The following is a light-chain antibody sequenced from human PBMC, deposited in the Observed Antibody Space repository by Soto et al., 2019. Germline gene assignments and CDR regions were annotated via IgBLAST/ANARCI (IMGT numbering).Light chain of an antibody. J-gene: IGKJ4*01. CDR2: GAS. Sequence: EIVWTQSPATLSLSPGERATLSCRASQSVNNNYLAWYQQKPGQAPRLLIYGASKRATGIPARFSGRGSGTDFTLTISSLEPEDFALYYCQQGSNWPPLTFGGGTKVDIK. CDR3: QQGSNWPPLT. V-gene: IGKV3-11*01. CDR1: QSVNNNY.